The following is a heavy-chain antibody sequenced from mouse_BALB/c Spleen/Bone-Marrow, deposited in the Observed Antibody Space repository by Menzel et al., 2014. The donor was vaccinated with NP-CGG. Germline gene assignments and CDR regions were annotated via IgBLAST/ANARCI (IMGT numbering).Heavy chain of an antibody. CDR3: ARFITSLVYFDY. Sequence: EVQGVESGGGLVKPGGSLKLSCAASGFTFSSYAMSWVRQTPEERLEWVATISSGGSYTYYPDSVKGRFTISRDNAKNTLYLQMSSLRSEDTAMYYCARFITSLVYFDYWGQGTTLTVSS. V-gene: IGHV5-9-3*01. CDR1: GFTFSSYA. J-gene: IGHJ2*01. D-gene: IGHD1-1*01. CDR2: ISSGGSYT.